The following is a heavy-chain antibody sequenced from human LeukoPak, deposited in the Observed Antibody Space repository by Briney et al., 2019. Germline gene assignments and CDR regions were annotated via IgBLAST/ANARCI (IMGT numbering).Heavy chain of an antibody. CDR3: VKGELGIVGATLFDY. CDR2: ISSNGGST. Sequence: GGSLRLSCSAPGFTFSSYAMHWVRQAPGKGLEYVSAISSNGGSTYYADSVKGRFTISRDNSKNTLYLQMSSLRAEDTAVYYCVKGELGIVGATLFDYWGQGTLVTVSS. D-gene: IGHD1-26*01. CDR1: GFTFSSYA. V-gene: IGHV3-64D*06. J-gene: IGHJ4*02.